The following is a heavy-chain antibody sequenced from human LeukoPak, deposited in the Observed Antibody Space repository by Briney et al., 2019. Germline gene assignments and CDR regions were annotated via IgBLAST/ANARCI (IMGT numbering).Heavy chain of an antibody. CDR3: AREVHDILTGYQGGAFDI. Sequence: GASVKVSCKASGYTFTGYHMHWVRQAPGQGLEWMGWINPNSGGTNYAQKFQGRVTMTRDTSISTAYMELSRLRSDDTAVYYCAREVHDILTGYQGGAFDIWGQGTMVTVSS. CDR1: GYTFTGYH. D-gene: IGHD3-9*01. V-gene: IGHV1-2*02. CDR2: INPNSGGT. J-gene: IGHJ3*02.